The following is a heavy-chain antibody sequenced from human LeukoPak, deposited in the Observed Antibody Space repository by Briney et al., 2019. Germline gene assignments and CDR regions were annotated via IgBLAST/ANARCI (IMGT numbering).Heavy chain of an antibody. CDR3: AKWDFGVSYYFDY. CDR1: GFTFSSYA. V-gene: IGHV3-23*01. D-gene: IGHD3-3*01. CDR2: ISGSGGST. J-gene: IGHJ4*02. Sequence: PGGSLRLSCAASGFTFSSYAMSWVRQAPGKGLEWVSAISGSGGSTYYADSVKGRFIISRDNSKNTLYLQMNSLRAEDTAVYYCAKWDFGVSYYFDYWGQGTLVTVSS.